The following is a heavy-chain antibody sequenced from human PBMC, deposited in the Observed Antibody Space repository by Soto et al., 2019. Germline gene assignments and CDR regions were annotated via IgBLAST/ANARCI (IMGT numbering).Heavy chain of an antibody. J-gene: IGHJ4*02. Sequence: QVQLVQSGGEVEKPGASVKVSCKTSGYSFTTYGISWVRQAPGQGLDWMGWISTYNGNTKYTQRLQGRVTMTTDTTTSTAYMELRSLTSDDTAVYYCARGPTDYHDNSGNCFLDYWGQGTLVTVSS. V-gene: IGHV1-18*01. CDR1: GYSFTTYG. D-gene: IGHD3-22*01. CDR3: ARGPTDYHDNSGNCFLDY. CDR2: ISTYNGNT.